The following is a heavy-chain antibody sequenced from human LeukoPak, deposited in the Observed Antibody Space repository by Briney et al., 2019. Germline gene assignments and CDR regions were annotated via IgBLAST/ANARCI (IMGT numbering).Heavy chain of an antibody. CDR3: ARGNYGDVDY. J-gene: IGHJ4*02. CDR1: GFTFSSYA. D-gene: IGHD4-17*01. Sequence: LSGGSLRLSCAASGFTFSSYAMSWVRQAPGKGLEWVLAISGSGGSTYYADSVKGRFTISRDNAKNSLYLQMNSLRAEDTAVYYCARGNYGDVDYWGQGALVTVSS. CDR2: ISGSGGST. V-gene: IGHV3-23*01.